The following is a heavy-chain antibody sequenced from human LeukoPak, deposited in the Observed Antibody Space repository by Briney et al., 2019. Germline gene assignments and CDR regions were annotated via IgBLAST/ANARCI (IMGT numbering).Heavy chain of an antibody. CDR1: GGSISSYY. CDR3: ARAYCGGDCYPNDAFDI. J-gene: IGHJ3*02. D-gene: IGHD2-21*02. CDR2: IYYSGST. V-gene: IGHV4-59*01. Sequence: SETLSLTCTVSGGSISSYYWSWIRQPPGKGLEWIGYIYYSGSTNYNPSLKSRVTISVDTSKNQFSLELSSVTAADTAVYYCARAYCGGDCYPNDAFDIWGQGTMVTVSS.